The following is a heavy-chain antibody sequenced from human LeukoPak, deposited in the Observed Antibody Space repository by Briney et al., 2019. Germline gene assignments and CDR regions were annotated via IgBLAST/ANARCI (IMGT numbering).Heavy chain of an antibody. CDR2: IYHSGST. V-gene: IGHV4-30-2*01. CDR3: ARFCSGSSFYFDY. J-gene: IGHJ4*02. CDR1: GGSISSGGYS. D-gene: IGHD2-15*01. Sequence: SQTLSLTCAVSGGSISSGGYSWSWIRQPPGKGPEWIGYIYHSGSTYYNPSLNSRVTISVDRSKNQFSLKLTSVTAADTAVYYCARFCSGSSFYFDYWGQGTLVTVSS.